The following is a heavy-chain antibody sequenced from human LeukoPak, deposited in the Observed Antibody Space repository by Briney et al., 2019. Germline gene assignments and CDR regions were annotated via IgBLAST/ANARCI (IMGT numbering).Heavy chain of an antibody. Sequence: SETLSLTCAVYGGSFSGYYWSWIRQPPGKGLEWIGEINHSGSTNYNPSLKGRVTISVDTSKNQFSLKLSSVTAADTAVYYCARVRDYYGSGSYYNSPRRVFDYWGQGTLVTVSS. D-gene: IGHD3-10*01. CDR2: INHSGST. V-gene: IGHV4-34*01. CDR1: GGSFSGYY. J-gene: IGHJ4*02. CDR3: ARVRDYYGSGSYYNSPRRVFDY.